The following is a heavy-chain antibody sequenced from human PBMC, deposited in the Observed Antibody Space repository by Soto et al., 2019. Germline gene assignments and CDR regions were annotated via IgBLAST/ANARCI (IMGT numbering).Heavy chain of an antibody. D-gene: IGHD5-18*01. CDR1: GFTFTSSA. J-gene: IGHJ4*02. CDR3: AADGDTAMVPDY. CDR2: IVVGSGNT. Sequence: SVKVSCKASGFTFTSSAVQWVRQARGQRLEWIGWIVVGSGNTNYAQKFPERVTITRDMSTSTAYMELSSLRSEDTAVYYCAADGDTAMVPDYWGQGTLVTVSS. V-gene: IGHV1-58*01.